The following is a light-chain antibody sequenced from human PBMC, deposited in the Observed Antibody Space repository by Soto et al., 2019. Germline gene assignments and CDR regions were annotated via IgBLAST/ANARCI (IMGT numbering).Light chain of an antibody. Sequence: EIVMTQSPATLSVTLGERATLSCRASQSVSSNLAWYQQKHGQAPRLLIYGASTRATGIPARFSGSGSGTEFTLTISSLQSEDFAVYYCHQYNNWPPWTFGQGTKVEIK. CDR2: GAS. CDR3: HQYNNWPPWT. V-gene: IGKV3-15*01. J-gene: IGKJ1*01. CDR1: QSVSSN.